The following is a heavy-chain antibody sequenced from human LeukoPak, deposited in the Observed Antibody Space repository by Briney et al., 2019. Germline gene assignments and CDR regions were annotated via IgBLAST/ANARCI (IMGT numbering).Heavy chain of an antibody. D-gene: IGHD6-13*01. CDR1: GFTFSSYG. Sequence: GGSLRLSCAASGFTFSSYGMHWVRQAPGKGLEWVAFIRYDGSNKYYADSVKGRFTISRDNSKNTLYLQMNSLRAEDTAVYYCAKDRTYSSLSFDYWGQGTLVTVSS. CDR2: IRYDGSNK. J-gene: IGHJ4*02. V-gene: IGHV3-30*02. CDR3: AKDRTYSSLSFDY.